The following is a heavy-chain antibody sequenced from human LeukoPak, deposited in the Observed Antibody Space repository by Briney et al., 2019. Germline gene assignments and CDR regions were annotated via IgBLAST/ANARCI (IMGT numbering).Heavy chain of an antibody. J-gene: IGHJ4*02. V-gene: IGHV3-15*01. CDR3: TTVTHFYL. CDR2: IQHGGTT. Sequence: PGGSLRLSCATSGFSFNGAWLSWVRQAPGEGLEWIGRIQHGGTTDYAAPVKGRFTISRDDSKATLYLQMNSLKTEDTAIYYCTTVTHFYLGGQGTLVTVSS. D-gene: IGHD2-15*01. CDR1: GFSFNGAW.